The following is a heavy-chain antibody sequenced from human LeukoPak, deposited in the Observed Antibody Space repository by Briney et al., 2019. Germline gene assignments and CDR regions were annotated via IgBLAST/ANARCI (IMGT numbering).Heavy chain of an antibody. J-gene: IGHJ6*03. CDR1: GGSISVGSYY. CDR3: ARLTKNDSGSFRFGKKKRGYMDV. Sequence: SETLSLTCTDSGGSISVGSYYWPWIRQPPGKGLEWIGEINHSGSTNYNPSLKSRVTISVDTSKNQFSLKLSSVTAADTAVYYCARLTKNDSGSFRFGKKKRGYMDVWGKGTTVTISS. D-gene: IGHD3-10*01. V-gene: IGHV4-34*01. CDR2: INHSGST.